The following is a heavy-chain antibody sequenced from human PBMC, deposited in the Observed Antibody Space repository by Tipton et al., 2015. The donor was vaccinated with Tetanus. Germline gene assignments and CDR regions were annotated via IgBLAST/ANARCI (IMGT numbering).Heavy chain of an antibody. J-gene: IGHJ5*02. V-gene: IGHV4-39*02. D-gene: IGHD2/OR15-2a*01. Sequence: TLSPTCTVSGASITDKKYYWGWIRQAPGKGLEWIASIYFEGSTYYSPSLKSRLTIDVDTSQNLFSLRLTSVTAADTAIYYCARHLYGYWFDPWGQGALVTVSS. CDR2: IYFEGST. CDR3: ARHLYGYWFDP. CDR1: GASITDKKYY.